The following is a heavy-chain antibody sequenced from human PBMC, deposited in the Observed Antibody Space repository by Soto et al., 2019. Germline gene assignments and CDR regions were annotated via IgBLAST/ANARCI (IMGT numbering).Heavy chain of an antibody. V-gene: IGHV4-34*01. CDR2: INDSGST. CDR3: ARDKISGLFDY. CDR1: GGAVRGSY. D-gene: IGHD1-26*01. J-gene: IGHJ4*02. Sequence: PSETLALTCAVYGGAVRGSYWSWVRQPPGKGLEWIGEINDSGSTKYNPSLKSRVTISVDTSKNQFSLKLTSVTAADTAVYYCARDKISGLFDYWGQGTLVTVSS.